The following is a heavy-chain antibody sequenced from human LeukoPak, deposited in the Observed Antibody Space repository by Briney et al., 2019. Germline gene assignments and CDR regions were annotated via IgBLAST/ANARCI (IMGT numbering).Heavy chain of an antibody. Sequence: GGSLRLSCAASGFTFSDYYMSWIRQAPGKGLEWVSYISSSGSTIYYADSVKGRFTISRDNAKNSLYLQMNSLRAEDTAVYYCARDRSGWSVFVAFDIWGQGTMVTVSS. CDR2: ISSSGSTI. J-gene: IGHJ3*02. CDR3: ARDRSGWSVFVAFDI. CDR1: GFTFSDYY. V-gene: IGHV3-11*01. D-gene: IGHD6-19*01.